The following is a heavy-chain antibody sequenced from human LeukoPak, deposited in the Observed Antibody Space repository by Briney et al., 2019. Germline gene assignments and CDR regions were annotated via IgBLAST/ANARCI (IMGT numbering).Heavy chain of an antibody. CDR3: ARRRCSGGSCYEGFDY. Sequence: SETLSLTCAVYGGSFSGYYWSWIRQPPGKGLERIGEINHSGSTNYNPSLKSRVTISVDTSKNQFSLKLSSVTAADTAVYYCARRRCSGGSCYEGFDYWGQGTLVTVSS. J-gene: IGHJ4*02. CDR1: GGSFSGYY. CDR2: INHSGST. D-gene: IGHD2-15*01. V-gene: IGHV4-34*01.